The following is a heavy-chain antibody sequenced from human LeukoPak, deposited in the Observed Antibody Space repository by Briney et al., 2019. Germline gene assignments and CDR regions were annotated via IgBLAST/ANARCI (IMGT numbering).Heavy chain of an antibody. V-gene: IGHV4-4*01. CDR2: RYHDGRR. CDR1: GFTFISYAM. D-gene: IGHD6-13*01. J-gene: IGHJ6*02. Sequence: GSLRLSCAASGFTFISYAMSWVRQAPGKGLEWIGERYHDGRRTYNPSLKSRVSISLDESENQFSLELTSVTAADTAVYFCAREKGYLMEVDVWGQGTTVTVSS. CDR3: AREKGYLMEVDV.